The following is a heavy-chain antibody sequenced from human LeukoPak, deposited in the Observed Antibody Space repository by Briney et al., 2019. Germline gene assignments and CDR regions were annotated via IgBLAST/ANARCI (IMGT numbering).Heavy chain of an antibody. J-gene: IGHJ4*02. CDR1: GFTFNTFN. CDR3: ARDRGLIAAAANALDY. CDR2: ITSGGDYI. V-gene: IGHV3-21*01. D-gene: IGHD6-13*01. Sequence: GGSLRLSCAASGFTFNTFNMNWVRQAPGKGLERVSSITSGGDYIYYADSVKGRFTTSRDNAENSLYLQMNSLKAEDTAVYYCARDRGLIAAAANALDYWGQGTLVTVSS.